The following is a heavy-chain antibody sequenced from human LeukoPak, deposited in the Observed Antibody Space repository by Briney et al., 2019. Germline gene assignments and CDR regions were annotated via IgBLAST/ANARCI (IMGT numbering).Heavy chain of an antibody. Sequence: GRSLRLSCAASGFTFSSYAMSWVRQAPGKGLEWVSAISGSGGSTYYADSVKGRFTISRDNSKNTLYLQMNSLRAEDTAVYYCANHAETGGNSRSGGPILGYWGQGTLVTVSS. CDR3: ANHAETGGNSRSGGPILGY. CDR2: ISGSGGST. V-gene: IGHV3-23*01. CDR1: GFTFSSYA. D-gene: IGHD4-23*01. J-gene: IGHJ4*02.